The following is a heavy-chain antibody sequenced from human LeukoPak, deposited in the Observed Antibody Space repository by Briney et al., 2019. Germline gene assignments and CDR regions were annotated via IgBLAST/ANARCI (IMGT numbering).Heavy chain of an antibody. CDR1: GFTFSDYY. V-gene: IGHV3-11*01. J-gene: IGHJ6*03. CDR2: ISSSGSTI. D-gene: IGHD5-18*01. CDR3: ARGSDSYGLYYYYYYMDV. Sequence: GGSLRLSCAASGFTFSDYYMSWIRQAPGKGLEWVSYISSSGSTIYYADSVKGRFTISRDNAKNSLYLQMNSLRAEDTAVYYCARGSDSYGLYYYYYYMDVWGKGTTVTVSS.